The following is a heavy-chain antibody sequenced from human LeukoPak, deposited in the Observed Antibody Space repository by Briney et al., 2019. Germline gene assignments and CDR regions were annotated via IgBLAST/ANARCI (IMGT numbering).Heavy chain of an antibody. D-gene: IGHD2-8*02. CDR1: GGSISTYY. J-gene: IGHJ4*02. CDR3: ATYRQVLLPFES. Sequence: ETLSLTCTLSGGSISTYYWSWVRQPPGKGLEWVSSIFPSGGEIHYADSVRGRFTISRDNSKSTLSLQMNSLRAEDTAIYYCATYRQVLLPFESWGQGTLVTVSS. CDR2: IFPSGGEI. V-gene: IGHV3-53*01.